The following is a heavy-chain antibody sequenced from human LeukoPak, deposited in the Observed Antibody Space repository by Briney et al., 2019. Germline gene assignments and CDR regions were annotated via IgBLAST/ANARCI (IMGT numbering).Heavy chain of an antibody. Sequence: ASVKVSCKVSGYTLTELSMHWVRQAPGKGLEWMGGFDPEDGETIYAQKFQGRVTMTRDTSTGTLYMELSSLRSEDTAVYYCARDSEVVDTAMVTTGMDVWGQGTTVTVSS. CDR1: GYTLTELS. CDR3: ARDSEVVDTAMVTTGMDV. V-gene: IGHV1-24*01. D-gene: IGHD5-18*01. J-gene: IGHJ6*02. CDR2: FDPEDGET.